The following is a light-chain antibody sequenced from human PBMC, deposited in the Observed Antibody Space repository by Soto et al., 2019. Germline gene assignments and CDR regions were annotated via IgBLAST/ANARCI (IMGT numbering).Light chain of an antibody. V-gene: IGKV3-20*01. CDR3: HYYGRSPLP. CDR1: QRLSGSN. Sequence: EIVLTQSPGTLSLSPGERSNISCRASQRLSGSNVGWYQQRPGQAPSLLIYGASKRTTGVPDRFSGSGSGTDFTLTITRLEPEDFAVYYCHYYGRSPLPFGGGTKVDIK. CDR2: GAS. J-gene: IGKJ4*01.